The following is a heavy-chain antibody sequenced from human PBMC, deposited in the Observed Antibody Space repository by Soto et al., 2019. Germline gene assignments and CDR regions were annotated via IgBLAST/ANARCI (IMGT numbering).Heavy chain of an antibody. CDR3: ASDSSDHYYFDY. CDR2: IYYSGST. Sequence: PSATLRLTWTVSGGSISSYYWSWIRQPPGKGLEWIGYIYYSGSTNYNPSLKSRVTISVDTSKNQFSLRLSSVTAADTAVYYCASDSSDHYYFDYCGQRNLVIVSS. CDR1: GGSISSYY. J-gene: IGHJ4*02. V-gene: IGHV4-59*01. D-gene: IGHD3-22*01.